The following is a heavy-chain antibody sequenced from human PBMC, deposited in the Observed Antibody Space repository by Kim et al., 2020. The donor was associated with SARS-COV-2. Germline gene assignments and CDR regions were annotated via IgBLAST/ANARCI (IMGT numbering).Heavy chain of an antibody. CDR1: GFRFSDSG. Sequence: GGSLRPSCSASGFRFSDSGMHWVRQAPGKGLEYLSTINNNGDDTKYADSVKGRFAISRDNSKSTLYLQMSGLRAEDTAVYYCLKNLRLRDHPWGQGILVT. CDR3: LKNLRLRDHP. CDR2: INNNGDDT. V-gene: IGHV3-64D*06. J-gene: IGHJ5*02. D-gene: IGHD4-17*01.